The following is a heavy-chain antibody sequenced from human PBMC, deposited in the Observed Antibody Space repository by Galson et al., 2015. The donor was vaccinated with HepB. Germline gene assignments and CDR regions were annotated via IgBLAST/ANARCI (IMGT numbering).Heavy chain of an antibody. Sequence: SLRLSCAASTFSFDNFAMNWVRQAPGKGLEWVSSISAAGGGTYYADSVKGRFTISRDNSKNTLYLQMDSLRVEDTAVYYCAKNVLRNIEANDYWGQGTLVTVSA. D-gene: IGHD5-12*01. V-gene: IGHV3-23*01. J-gene: IGHJ4*02. CDR3: AKNVLRNIEANDY. CDR2: ISAAGGGT. CDR1: TFSFDNFA.